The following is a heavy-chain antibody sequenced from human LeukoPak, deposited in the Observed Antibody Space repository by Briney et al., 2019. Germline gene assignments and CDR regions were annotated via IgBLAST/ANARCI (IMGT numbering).Heavy chain of an antibody. D-gene: IGHD6-13*01. CDR2: IYYSGNT. CDR1: GGSISTSAYY. Sequence: SETLSLTCIVSGGSISTSAYYWGWIRQPPGEGLQWIGSIYYSGNTYYNSSLKSRVTISVDTSTSQFSLRLSSVTAADTAVYYCAGALIAPLFDYWGQGTLVTVSS. J-gene: IGHJ4*02. V-gene: IGHV4-39*01. CDR3: AGALIAPLFDY.